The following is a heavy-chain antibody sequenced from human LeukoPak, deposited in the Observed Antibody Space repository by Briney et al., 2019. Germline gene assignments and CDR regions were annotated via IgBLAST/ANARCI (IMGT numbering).Heavy chain of an antibody. D-gene: IGHD3-22*01. CDR1: GGSISSGGYF. J-gene: IGHJ4*02. CDR2: IYNGGRT. V-gene: IGHV4-31*03. CDR3: AGDLTTAGYYWD. Sequence: SETLSLTCTVSGGSISSGGYFWPWIRQHPGKGLEWIGYIYNGGRTYYNPSLKNRITISLDASKNQFSLNVDSVTAADTAIYYCAGDLTTAGYYWDWGQGTLVTVSS.